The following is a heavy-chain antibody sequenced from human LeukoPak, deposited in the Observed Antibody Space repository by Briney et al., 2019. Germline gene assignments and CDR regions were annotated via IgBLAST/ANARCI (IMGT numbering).Heavy chain of an antibody. Sequence: GESLKISCKGSGYNFATYWIGWVRQMPGKGLEWMGVIYPGDSDTRYSPSFQGQVTISADKSISTAYLQWGSLKASDSAMYYCASQVYCSRTSCSDHWGQGTLVTVSS. V-gene: IGHV5-51*01. D-gene: IGHD2-2*01. CDR1: GYNFATYW. J-gene: IGHJ4*02. CDR2: IYPGDSDT. CDR3: ASQVYCSRTSCSDH.